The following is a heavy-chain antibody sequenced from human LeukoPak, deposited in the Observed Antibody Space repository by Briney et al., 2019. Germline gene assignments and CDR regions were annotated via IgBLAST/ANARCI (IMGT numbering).Heavy chain of an antibody. V-gene: IGHV3-23*01. J-gene: IGHJ4*02. D-gene: IGHD3-22*01. CDR3: AKLGGDYYDSSGYYYYFDY. Sequence: GGSLRLSCAASGFTFSSYAMSWVRQAPGKGLEWVSAISGSGGSTYYADSVKGRFTISRDNSKNTLYLQMNSLRAEDTAVYYCAKLGGDYYDSSGYYYYFDYWGQGTLVTVSS. CDR1: GFTFSSYA. CDR2: ISGSGGST.